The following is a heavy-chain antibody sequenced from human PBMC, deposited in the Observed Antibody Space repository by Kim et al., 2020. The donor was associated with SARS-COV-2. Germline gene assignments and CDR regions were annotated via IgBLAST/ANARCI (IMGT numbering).Heavy chain of an antibody. Sequence: DGSNKYCADSGKGRFTLARDNSKNTLYLQMNSLRAEDTAVYYCARANWFDYWGQGTLVTVSS. CDR3: ARANWFDY. D-gene: IGHD1-1*01. CDR2: DGSNK. V-gene: IGHV3-30-3*01. J-gene: IGHJ4*02.